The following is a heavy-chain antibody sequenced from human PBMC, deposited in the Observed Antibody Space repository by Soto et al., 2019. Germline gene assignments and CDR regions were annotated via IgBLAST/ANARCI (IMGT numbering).Heavy chain of an antibody. V-gene: IGHV3-11*01. CDR1: GFTFSDYY. Sequence: PGGSLRLSCAASGFTFSDYYMSWIRQAPGKGLEWVSYISDSGRSTYFGDSVKGRFTISRDNSKNTLYLQMNSLRAEDTAVYYCATPYGTENHWGKGTLVTVST. CDR3: ATPYGTENH. CDR2: ISDSGRST. D-gene: IGHD3-10*01. J-gene: IGHJ4*02.